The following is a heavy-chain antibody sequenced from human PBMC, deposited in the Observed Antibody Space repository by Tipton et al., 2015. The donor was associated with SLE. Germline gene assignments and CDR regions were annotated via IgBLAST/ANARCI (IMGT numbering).Heavy chain of an antibody. CDR1: GFPFGDYA. CDR3: TRERAAILTGFDY. CDR2: IRSQAHGGAI. D-gene: IGHD3-9*01. J-gene: IGHJ4*02. Sequence: SLRLSCTASGFPFGDYALSWVRQAPGMGLGWVGCIRSQAHGGAIKYAASVKGRFTISRDDTKSIAYLQMDILKTEDTALYYCTRERAAILTGFDYWGQGTLVTVSS. V-gene: IGHV3-49*04.